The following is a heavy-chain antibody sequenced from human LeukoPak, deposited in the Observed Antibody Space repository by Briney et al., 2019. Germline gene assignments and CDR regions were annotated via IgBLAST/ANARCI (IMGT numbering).Heavy chain of an antibody. J-gene: IGHJ5*02. D-gene: IGHD6-13*01. V-gene: IGHV3-66*01. CDR3: ARGLAAAGWFAP. CDR2: IYRGGST. Sequence: PGGSLRLSCAPSGFTVRSNSMSWVREAPGKGLEWVSVIYRGGSTDYADSVKGRFTISRDNSKNTLYLQMNSLRAEDTAVYYCARGLAAAGWFAPWGQGTLVTVSS. CDR1: GFTVRSNS.